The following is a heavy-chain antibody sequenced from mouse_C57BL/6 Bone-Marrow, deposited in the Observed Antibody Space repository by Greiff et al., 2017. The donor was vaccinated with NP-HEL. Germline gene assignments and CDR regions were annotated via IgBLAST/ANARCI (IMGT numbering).Heavy chain of an antibody. CDR1: GYTFTDYY. D-gene: IGHD4-1*01. CDR2: IYPGSGNT. Sequence: VQLQESGAELVRPGASVKLSCKASGYTFTDYYINWVKQRPGQGLEWIARIYPGSGNTYYNEKVKGKATLTAEKSSSTAYLQLSSLTSEDSAVYFCARTNWYFDYWGQGTTLTVSS. CDR3: ARTNWYFDY. J-gene: IGHJ2*01. V-gene: IGHV1-76*01.